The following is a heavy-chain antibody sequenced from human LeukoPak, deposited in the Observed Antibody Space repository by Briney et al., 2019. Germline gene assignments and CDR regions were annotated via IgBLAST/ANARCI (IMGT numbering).Heavy chain of an antibody. J-gene: IGHJ3*02. CDR1: GFTFDDYG. Sequence: PGGSLRLSCAASGFTFDDYGLSWVRQAPGMGLEWVSAINWNGGSTGYADSVKGRFTISRDNAKNSLYLQMNSLRAEDTALYYCARDILIGYCSSVSCYGAFDIWGQGTMVTVS. CDR2: INWNGGST. V-gene: IGHV3-20*04. CDR3: ARDILIGYCSSVSCYGAFDI. D-gene: IGHD2-2*01.